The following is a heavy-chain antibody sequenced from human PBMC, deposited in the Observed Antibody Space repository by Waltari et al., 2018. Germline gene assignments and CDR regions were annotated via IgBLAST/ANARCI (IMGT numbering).Heavy chain of an antibody. J-gene: IGHJ5*02. Sequence: QVQLQESGPRLLKPSETLSLIGTLSGSSISVFYWSWVRQPPGKGLDWIGYIYYTGSTNFNPSLKSRVTMSVDTSKNQFSLKLSSVTAADTAFYYCARGGGGDWEWFDPWGQGTLVTVSS. CDR3: ARGGGGDWEWFDP. V-gene: IGHV4-59*01. CDR1: GSSISVFY. CDR2: IYYTGST. D-gene: IGHD2-21*02.